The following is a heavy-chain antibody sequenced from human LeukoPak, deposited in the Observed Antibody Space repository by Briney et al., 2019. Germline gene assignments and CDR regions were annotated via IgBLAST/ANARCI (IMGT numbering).Heavy chain of an antibody. Sequence: SETLSLTCTVSGGSISSYYWSWIRQPPGKGLEWIAYMYYSGSTNYNPSLKSRVTISVDTSKNQFSLKLSSVTAADTAVYYCARGVRENPLDYWGQGTLVTVSS. J-gene: IGHJ4*02. D-gene: IGHD3-10*01. CDR3: ARGVRENPLDY. CDR2: MYYSGST. V-gene: IGHV4-59*01. CDR1: GGSISSYY.